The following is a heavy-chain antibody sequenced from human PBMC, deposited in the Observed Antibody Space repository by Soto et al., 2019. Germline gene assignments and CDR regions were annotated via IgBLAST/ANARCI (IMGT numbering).Heavy chain of an antibody. CDR2: ISYDGSYQ. CDR3: AKGGEVGGVLGDH. J-gene: IGHJ4*02. D-gene: IGHD1-26*01. CDR1: GFAFNQFG. Sequence: ESGGGVVQPGTSLRLSCEASGFAFNQFGMHWVRQAPGKGLEWVAFISYDGSYQYYADSVQGRLTITRDNSMNTLNMQLNSLRREDTAVYYCAKGGEVGGVLGDHWGQGTLVSASS. V-gene: IGHV3-30*18.